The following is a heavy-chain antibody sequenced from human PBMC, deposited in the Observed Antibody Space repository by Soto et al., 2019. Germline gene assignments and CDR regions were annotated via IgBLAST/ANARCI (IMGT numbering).Heavy chain of an antibody. J-gene: IGHJ6*02. Sequence: ASVKVSCKASGDTFTTYDINWVRQATGQGLEWVGWMNPSSGNTGHAQKFQGRVTMTRDTSISTVYLELSSLKSEDTAVYYCARDHYDILTGVYYGMDVWGQGTTVTVSS. CDR1: GDTFTTYD. D-gene: IGHD3-9*01. CDR3: ARDHYDILTGVYYGMDV. CDR2: MNPSSGNT. V-gene: IGHV1-8*01.